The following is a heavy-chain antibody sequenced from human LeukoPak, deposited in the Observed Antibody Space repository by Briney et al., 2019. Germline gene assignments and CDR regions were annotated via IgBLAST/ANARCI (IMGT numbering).Heavy chain of an antibody. CDR3: AKDGSQYGSGSYLEY. J-gene: IGHJ4*02. Sequence: GGSLRLSCAASGFTFSSYGMHWVRQAPGKGLEWVALIRYDGSNEYYADSVKGRFTISRDNSKNTLYLQMNSLRAEDTAVYFCAKDGSQYGSGSYLEYWGQGTLVTVSS. V-gene: IGHV3-30*02. CDR1: GFTFSSYG. D-gene: IGHD3-10*01. CDR2: IRYDGSNE.